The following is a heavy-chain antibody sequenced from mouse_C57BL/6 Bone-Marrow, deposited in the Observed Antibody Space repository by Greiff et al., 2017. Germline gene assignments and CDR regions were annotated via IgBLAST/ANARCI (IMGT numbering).Heavy chain of an antibody. Sequence: QVQLQQPGAELVKPGASVKLSCKASGYTFTSYWMHWVKQRPGQGLEWIGMIHPNSGSTNYNETFTSKATLTVDKSSSTAYMQLSSLTSEDSAVYYCARGRILGLLDYWGQGTTLTVSS. J-gene: IGHJ2*01. CDR1: GYTFTSYW. CDR2: IHPNSGST. CDR3: ARGRILGLLDY. D-gene: IGHD4-1*01. V-gene: IGHV1-64*01.